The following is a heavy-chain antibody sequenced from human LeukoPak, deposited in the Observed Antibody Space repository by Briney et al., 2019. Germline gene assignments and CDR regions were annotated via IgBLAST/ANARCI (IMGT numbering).Heavy chain of an antibody. D-gene: IGHD5-18*01. V-gene: IGHV3-21*01. CDR2: ISSSSSYI. Sequence: GGSLTLSCADSGFTFSSYSMNWVRQALGKGLEWVSSISSSSSYIYYADSVKGRFTISRDNAKNSLYLQMNSLRAEDTAVYYCARDGYSYGEEPYFDYWGQGTLVTVSS. CDR1: GFTFSSYS. J-gene: IGHJ4*02. CDR3: ARDGYSYGEEPYFDY.